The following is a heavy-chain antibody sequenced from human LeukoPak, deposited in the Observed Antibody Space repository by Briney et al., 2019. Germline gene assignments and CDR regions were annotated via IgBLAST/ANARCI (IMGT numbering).Heavy chain of an antibody. CDR2: IYTSGTT. J-gene: IGHJ4*02. D-gene: IGHD2-2*01. V-gene: IGHV4-61*02. Sequence: SETVSLTCTVSGGSLTRGSYYWSWIRQPAGKGLEWLGRIYTSGTTNYNPSFESRVTLSLDTSKNQFSLKVNAVSAADTAVHYGARGDWSSISCIGFDYWGRGALVTVSS. CDR3: ARGDWSSISCIGFDY. CDR1: GGSLTRGSYY.